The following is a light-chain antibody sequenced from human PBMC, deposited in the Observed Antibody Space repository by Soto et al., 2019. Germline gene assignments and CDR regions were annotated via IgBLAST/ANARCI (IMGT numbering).Light chain of an antibody. V-gene: IGKV1-6*01. CDR1: QGIRND. CDR3: LQDYNYPWT. Sequence: IQLTQSPSSLSASVGDRVTLTCRASQGIRNDLGWYQQEPGKAPKLLIYAASSLESGVPSRFSGSGSGTDFTLTTRSLQPEDFATYYCLQDYNYPWTFGQGTKVDIK. CDR2: AAS. J-gene: IGKJ1*01.